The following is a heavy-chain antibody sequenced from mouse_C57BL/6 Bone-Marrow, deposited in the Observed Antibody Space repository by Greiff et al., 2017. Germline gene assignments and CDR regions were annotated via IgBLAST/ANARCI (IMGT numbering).Heavy chain of an antibody. J-gene: IGHJ2*01. CDR2: INPSSGYT. CDR3: ARLALLKGY. V-gene: IGHV1-4*01. Sequence: VQLQQSGAELARPGASVKMSCKASGYTFTSYTMHWVKQRPGPGLEWIGYINPSSGYTKYNQKFKDKATLNADKSSSTAYMQLSSLTSDDSAVYYCARLALLKGYWGQGTTLTVSS. CDR1: GYTFTSYT. D-gene: IGHD1-3*01.